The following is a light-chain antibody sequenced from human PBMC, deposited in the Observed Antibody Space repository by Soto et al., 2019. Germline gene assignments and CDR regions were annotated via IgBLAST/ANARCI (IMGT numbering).Light chain of an antibody. CDR1: SSNIGSNT. Sequence: QSVLTQPPSASGTPGQRVTISCSGSSSNIGSNTVNWYQQLPGTAPKLLIYNNNQRPSGVPDRFSGSKSGTSASLAISGLQSEDEADYYCAAWDDSLNGLVFRTGTSSPS. J-gene: IGLJ1*01. CDR2: NNN. V-gene: IGLV1-44*01. CDR3: AAWDDSLNGLV.